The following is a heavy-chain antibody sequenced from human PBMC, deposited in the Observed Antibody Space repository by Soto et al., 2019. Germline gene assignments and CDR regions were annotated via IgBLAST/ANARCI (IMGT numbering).Heavy chain of an antibody. CDR2: ISGSGDNA. CDR1: GFTFDDYA. V-gene: IGHV3-23*04. Sequence: EVQLVESGGGLVQPGRSLRLSCAASGFTFDDYAMHWVRQAPGKGLEWVSGISGSGDNAYYADSLKGRFTISRDNSKNTLFLQMNSLRAEDTAVYYCATRRDASYSYYGMDVWGQGTTVTVSS. J-gene: IGHJ6*02. D-gene: IGHD2-2*01. CDR3: ATRRDASYSYYGMDV.